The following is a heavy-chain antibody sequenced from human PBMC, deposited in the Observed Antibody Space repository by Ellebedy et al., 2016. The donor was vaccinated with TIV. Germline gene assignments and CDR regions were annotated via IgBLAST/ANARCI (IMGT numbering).Heavy chain of an antibody. J-gene: IGHJ4*02. CDR3: ARNRNDFDANGYWNY. CDR1: GFSFREYY. V-gene: IGHV3-11*01. CDR2: INHDGAIK. D-gene: IGHD3-22*01. Sequence: GGSLRLSCAASGFSFREYYMSWIRQAPGKGLECVAYINHDGAIKYYADAVRGRFTVSRANAENSLHLQMNSLRAEDTAVYYCARNRNDFDANGYWNYWGPGAQVTVSS.